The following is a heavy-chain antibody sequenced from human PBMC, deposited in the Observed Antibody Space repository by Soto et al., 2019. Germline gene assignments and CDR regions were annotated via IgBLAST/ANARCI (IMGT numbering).Heavy chain of an antibody. CDR2: IVPLFGPT. Sequence: QVQLVQSGAEVKKPGSSVKVSCKASGGNFTSYAISWVRQAPGQGLEFMGGIVPLFGPTNYAHKFRGRVTVTADESTSTVYMEMSSLRSEDTAVYYCAKASGRSWYNWFDPWGQGTLVTVST. J-gene: IGHJ5*02. CDR1: GGNFTSYA. CDR3: AKASGRSWYNWFDP. D-gene: IGHD6-13*01. V-gene: IGHV1-69*01.